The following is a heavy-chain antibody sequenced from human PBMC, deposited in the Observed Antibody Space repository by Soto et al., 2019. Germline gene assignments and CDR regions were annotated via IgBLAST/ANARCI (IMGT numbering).Heavy chain of an antibody. Sequence: GASVKVSCKTSGYNFDNYGVNWLRQAPGQGLEWMGRIIPILGIANYAQKFQGRVTITADKSTSTAYMELSSLRSEDTAVYYCARGANSGPGSWGQGTLVTVSS. J-gene: IGHJ5*02. CDR3: ARGANSGPGS. D-gene: IGHD5-12*01. CDR2: IIPILGIA. CDR1: GYNFDNYG. V-gene: IGHV1-69*04.